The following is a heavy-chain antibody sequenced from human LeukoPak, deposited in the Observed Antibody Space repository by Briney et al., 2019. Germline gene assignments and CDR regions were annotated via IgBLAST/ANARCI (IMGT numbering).Heavy chain of an antibody. J-gene: IGHJ3*01. V-gene: IGHV3-33*01. D-gene: IGHD4-17*01. CDR3: AGRCIYDDYGRLDAFDV. CDR1: GFTFSSYG. CDR2: IWYDGSNK. Sequence: PGGSLRLSCAASGFTFSSYGMHWVRQAPGKGLEWVAVIWYDGSNKYYADSVKGRFTISRDNSRNTLYLQMNSLRAEDTAMYYCAGRCIYDDYGRLDAFDVWGQGTMVTVSS.